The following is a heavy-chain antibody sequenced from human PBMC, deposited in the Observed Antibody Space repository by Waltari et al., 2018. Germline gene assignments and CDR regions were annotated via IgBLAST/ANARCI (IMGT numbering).Heavy chain of an antibody. CDR3: AKPSRDWGMPGWFDP. Sequence: QVQLVESGGGVVQPGRSLRLSCAASGFTFSSYGMHWVRQAPGKGLEWVAVIWYDGSNKYYADSVKGRFTISRDNSKNTLYLQMNSLRAEDTAVYYCAKPSRDWGMPGWFDPWGQGTLVTVSS. CDR1: GFTFSSYG. V-gene: IGHV3-33*06. CDR2: IWYDGSNK. J-gene: IGHJ5*02. D-gene: IGHD7-27*01.